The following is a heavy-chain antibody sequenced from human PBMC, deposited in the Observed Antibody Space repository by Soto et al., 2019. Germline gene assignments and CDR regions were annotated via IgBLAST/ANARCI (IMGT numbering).Heavy chain of an antibody. J-gene: IGHJ4*02. CDR1: GFTFSGYW. CDR3: ARGGRGVYFDY. CDR2: IKQDGSEK. Sequence: EVQLVESGGDLVQPGGSLRLSCAASGFTFSGYWISWVRQAPGKGLEWVANIKQDGSEKYYVDSVKGRFTISRDNAKNSLYLQMNSLRVEDTAVYYCARGGRGVYFDYWGQGTLVTVSS. V-gene: IGHV3-7*01.